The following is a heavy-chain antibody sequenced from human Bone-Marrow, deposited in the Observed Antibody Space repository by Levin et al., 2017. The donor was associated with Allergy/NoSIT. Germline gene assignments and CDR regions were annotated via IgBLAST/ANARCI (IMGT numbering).Heavy chain of an antibody. V-gene: IGHV4/OR15-8*01. CDR2: IYHSGTP. Sequence: SETLSLTCGVSGGSISSNWWSWVRQPPGKGLEWIGEIYHSGTPTYNPSLKSRVAMSVAKSRTQFSLNVTSVTAADTAVYYCARSTIAGIASVGDDAFDIWGQGTMVTVSS. J-gene: IGHJ3*02. D-gene: IGHD6-13*01. CDR1: GGSISSNW. CDR3: ARSTIAGIASVGDDAFDI.